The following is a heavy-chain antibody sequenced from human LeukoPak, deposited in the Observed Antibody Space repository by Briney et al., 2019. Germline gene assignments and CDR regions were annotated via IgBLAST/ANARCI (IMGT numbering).Heavy chain of an antibody. Sequence: GGSLRLSCAASGFTFSSYEMNWVRQAPGKGLEWVSYISSSGSTIYYADSVKGRSTISRDNAKNSLYLQMNSLRAEDTAVYYCARVLSGRGSLYYYYYYMDVWGKGTTVTISS. CDR3: ARVLSGRGSLYYYYYYMDV. J-gene: IGHJ6*03. CDR2: ISSSGSTI. D-gene: IGHD3-10*01. CDR1: GFTFSSYE. V-gene: IGHV3-48*03.